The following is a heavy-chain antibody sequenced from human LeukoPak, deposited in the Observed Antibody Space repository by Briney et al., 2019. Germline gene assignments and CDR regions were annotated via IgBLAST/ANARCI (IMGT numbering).Heavy chain of an antibody. CDR2: IIPIFGTI. V-gene: IGHV1-69*05. Sequence: ASVKVSCKASGGTFSNYAINWVRQAPGQGLEWMGRIIPIFGTINYAQKFQGRVTIITDEFTSTAYMELSSLRSEDTAMYYCARDKDTYGDQGVYFDCWGQGTLVTVSS. CDR1: GGTFSNYA. J-gene: IGHJ4*02. CDR3: ARDKDTYGDQGVYFDC. D-gene: IGHD4-17*01.